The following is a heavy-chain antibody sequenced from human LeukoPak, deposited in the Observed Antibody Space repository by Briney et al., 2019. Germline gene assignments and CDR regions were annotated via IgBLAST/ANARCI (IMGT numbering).Heavy chain of an antibody. CDR2: TSYSEGT. V-gene: IGHV4-31*03. J-gene: IGHJ4*02. CDR1: GGSVSRGGYY. CDR3: ATADWESFYFDS. D-gene: IGHD1-26*01. Sequence: SEILSLTCTVSGGSVSRGGYYWNWIRQHPGKGLEWIGFTSYSEGTYYNPSLMSRITISVDRSQNQFSLKMRDVTAADTAVYFCATADWESFYFDSWGQGVLVAVSS.